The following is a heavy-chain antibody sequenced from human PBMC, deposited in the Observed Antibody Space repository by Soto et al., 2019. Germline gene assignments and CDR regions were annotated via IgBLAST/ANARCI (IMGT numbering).Heavy chain of an antibody. Sequence: PSQTLSLTCVISGDSVSGNSAAWSWIRQSPSRGLEWLGRTYFRSQWYFDYAVSVKSRITINPDTSKNQFSLHLNSVTPEDTAVYYCARETREAGLSMVRGVVSTRDYFYGFDVWGQGTTVTVSS. J-gene: IGHJ6*02. V-gene: IGHV6-1*01. D-gene: IGHD3-10*01. CDR1: GDSVSGNSAA. CDR3: ARETREAGLSMVRGVVSTRDYFYGFDV. CDR2: TYFRSQWYF.